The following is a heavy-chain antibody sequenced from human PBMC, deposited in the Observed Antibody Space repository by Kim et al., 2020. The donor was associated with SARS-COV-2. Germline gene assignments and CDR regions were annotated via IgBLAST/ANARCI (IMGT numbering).Heavy chain of an antibody. CDR3: AKELRMITQTSGGDVFDY. Sequence: GGSLRLSCVASGFTFTSYAMNWVRQAPGKGLEWVSGISGGGGSTYYADSVKGRFTISRDSSKNTLYLQMNSLRAEDTAVYYCAKELRMITQTSGGDVFDYWGQGTLVTASS. D-gene: IGHD3-16*01. V-gene: IGHV3-23*01. CDR1: GFTFTSYA. J-gene: IGHJ4*02. CDR2: ISGGGGST.